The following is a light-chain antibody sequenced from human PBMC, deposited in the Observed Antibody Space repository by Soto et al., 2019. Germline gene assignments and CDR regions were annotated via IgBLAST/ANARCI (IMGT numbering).Light chain of an antibody. CDR2: DNT. CDR3: QSFDSSLSASI. J-gene: IGLJ2*01. CDR1: SSNIGTTYD. V-gene: IGLV1-40*01. Sequence: QSVLTQPPSVSGAPGQRVTISCTGNSSNIGTTYDVHWYRHLPGAAPKLLIYDNTYRPSGVPDRFSGSKSGTSASLAITGLQSEDEAYYYCQSFDSSLSASIFGGGPKLTVL.